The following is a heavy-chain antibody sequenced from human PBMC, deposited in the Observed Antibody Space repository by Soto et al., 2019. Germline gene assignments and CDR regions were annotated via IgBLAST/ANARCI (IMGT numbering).Heavy chain of an antibody. CDR3: ARVHYYDSTGYSFDY. V-gene: IGHV1-69*06. J-gene: IGHJ4*02. Sequence: SVKVSCKASGGTFSSYAISWVRQAPGQGLEWMGGIIAYIGTTNYAQKFQGRVTITADTSTSTAYMELRSLRSDDTAVYYCARVHYYDSTGYSFDYWGQGTLVTVSS. CDR2: IIAYIGTT. CDR1: GGTFSSYA. D-gene: IGHD3-22*01.